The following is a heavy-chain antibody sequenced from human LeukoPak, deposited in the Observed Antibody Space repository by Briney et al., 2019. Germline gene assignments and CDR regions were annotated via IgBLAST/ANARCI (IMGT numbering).Heavy chain of an antibody. D-gene: IGHD1-26*01. Sequence: HPGGSLRLSCLTSGFTLSTNAMSWVRQAPGKGLXXXXXISGSGASTYXADSXXGXFTISRDDSRNTLYLQMNSLRGDDTAVYYCAKDVGKWESLHFFDYWGQGTLVTVSS. CDR2: ISGSGAST. J-gene: IGHJ4*02. CDR3: AKDVGKWESLHFFDY. CDR1: GFTLSTNA. V-gene: IGHV3-23*01.